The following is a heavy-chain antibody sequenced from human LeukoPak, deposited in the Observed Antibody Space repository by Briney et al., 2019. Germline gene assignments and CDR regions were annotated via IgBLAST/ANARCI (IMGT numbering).Heavy chain of an antibody. D-gene: IGHD3-10*01. V-gene: IGHV4-39*07. J-gene: IGHJ6*03. CDR3: ARDSGYYGSGSYFAYYYYYMDV. CDR2: IYTSGST. CDR1: GGSISRSRDY. Sequence: SETLSLTCTVSGGSISRSRDYWGWIRQPPGKGLEWIGRIYTSGSTNYNPSLKSRVTMSVDTSKNQFSLKLSSVTAADTAVYYCARDSGYYGSGSYFAYYYYYMDVWGKGTTVTISS.